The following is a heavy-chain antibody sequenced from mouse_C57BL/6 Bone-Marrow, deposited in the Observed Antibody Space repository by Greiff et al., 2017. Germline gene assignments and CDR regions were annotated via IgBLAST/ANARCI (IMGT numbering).Heavy chain of an antibody. J-gene: IGHJ1*03. CDR3: ARWGWDWYFDV. CDR2: IYPSDSET. CDR1: GYTFTSYW. D-gene: IGHD3-3*01. Sequence: VQLQQPWAELVRPGSSVKLSCKASGYTFTSYWMDWVKQRPGQGLEWIGNIYPSDSETHYNQKFKDKATLTVDKSSSTAYMQLSSLTSEDSAVYYCARWGWDWYFDVWGTGTTVTVSS. V-gene: IGHV1-61*01.